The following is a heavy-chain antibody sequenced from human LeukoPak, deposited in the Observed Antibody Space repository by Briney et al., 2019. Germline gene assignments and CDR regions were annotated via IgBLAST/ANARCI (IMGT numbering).Heavy chain of an antibody. CDR1: GGSISSSSYY. Sequence: SETLSLTCTVSGGSISSSSYYWGWIRQPPGKELEWIGSIYYSGSTYYNPSLKSRVTISVDTSKNQFSLKLSSVTAADTAVYYCARQSGWLIASSYYYYGMDVWGQGTTVTVSS. V-gene: IGHV4-39*01. CDR2: IYYSGST. D-gene: IGHD6-19*01. CDR3: ARQSGWLIASSYYYYGMDV. J-gene: IGHJ6*02.